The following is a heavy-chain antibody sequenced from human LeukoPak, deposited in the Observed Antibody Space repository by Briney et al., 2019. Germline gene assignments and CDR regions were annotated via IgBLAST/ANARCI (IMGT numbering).Heavy chain of an antibody. D-gene: IGHD3-22*01. CDR1: GGSISNYH. Sequence: PSETLSLTCSVSGGSISNYHWTWIRQLGGKGLEWIGRIYSNGNNNYNPSLMSRVTMSVDTSKNQFSLKLNSVTAADTAVYYCARHYEYYYDSSGYLDPMDVWGQGTTVTVSS. J-gene: IGHJ6*02. CDR2: IYSNGNN. V-gene: IGHV4-4*07. CDR3: ARHYEYYYDSSGYLDPMDV.